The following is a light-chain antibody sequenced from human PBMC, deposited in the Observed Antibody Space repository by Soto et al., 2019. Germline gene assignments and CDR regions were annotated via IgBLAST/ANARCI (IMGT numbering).Light chain of an antibody. CDR1: QSVGGN. J-gene: IGKJ5*01. V-gene: IGKV3-15*01. CDR3: QQYNNWPPIT. Sequence: EIVMTQSPATLSVSPGERATLSCRASQSVGGNLAWYQQKSGQAPRLLIFGASTRATGTPVRFSGSGSGTEFTLTISSLQSEDFAVYYCQQYNNWPPITFGQGTRLEIK. CDR2: GAS.